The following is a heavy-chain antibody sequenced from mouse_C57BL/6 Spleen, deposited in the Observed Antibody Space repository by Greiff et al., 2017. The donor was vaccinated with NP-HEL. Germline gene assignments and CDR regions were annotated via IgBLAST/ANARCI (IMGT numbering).Heavy chain of an antibody. CDR1: GYAFSSSW. D-gene: IGHD1-1*01. CDR3: ARSRGGSSPDY. V-gene: IGHV1-82*01. Sequence: VQLQQSGPELVKPGASVKISCKASGYAFSSSWLNWVKQRPGKGLEWIGRIYPGDGDTNYNGKFKGKATLTADKSSSTAYMQLSSLTSEDSAVYFCARSRGGSSPDYWGQGTTLTVSS. CDR2: IYPGDGDT. J-gene: IGHJ2*01.